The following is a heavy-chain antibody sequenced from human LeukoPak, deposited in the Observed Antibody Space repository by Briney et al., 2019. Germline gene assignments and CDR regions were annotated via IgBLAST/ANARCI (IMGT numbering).Heavy chain of an antibody. CDR2: IYYSGST. Sequence: SQTLSLTCTVSGGSISSGGYYWSWIRQHPGKGLEWIGYIYYSGSTYYNPSLKSRVTISVDTSKNQFSLKLSSVTAADTAVYYCARTNYDYVRGSYRIDYWGQGTLVTVSS. D-gene: IGHD3-16*02. J-gene: IGHJ4*02. V-gene: IGHV4-31*03. CDR1: GGSISSGGYY. CDR3: ARTNYDYVRGSYRIDY.